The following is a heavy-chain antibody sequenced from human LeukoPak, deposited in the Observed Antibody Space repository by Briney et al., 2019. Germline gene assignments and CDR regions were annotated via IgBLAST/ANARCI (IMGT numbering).Heavy chain of an antibody. J-gene: IGHJ4*02. CDR3: ARLEFWSGYYLDY. CDR2: IYYSGST. Sequence: SETLSLTCTVSGGSISSYYWSWIRQPPGKGLEWIGYIYYSGSTNYNPSLKSRVTISVDTSKNQFSLKLSSVTAADTAVYYCARLEFWSGYYLDYWGQGTLVTVSS. V-gene: IGHV4-59*12. D-gene: IGHD3-3*01. CDR1: GGSISSYY.